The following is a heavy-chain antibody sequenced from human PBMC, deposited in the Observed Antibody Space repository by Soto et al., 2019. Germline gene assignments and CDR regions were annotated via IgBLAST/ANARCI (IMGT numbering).Heavy chain of an antibody. J-gene: IGHJ5*02. CDR2: MNPNSGNT. Sequence: ASVKVSCKASGYTFTSYDINWVRQATGQGLEWMGWMNPNSGNTGYAQKFQGRVTMTRNTSISTAYMELSSLRSEDTAVYYCARGIPPRYDFWSGYYNAGNWFDPWGQGTLVTVSS. CDR1: GYTFTSYD. V-gene: IGHV1-8*01. D-gene: IGHD3-3*01. CDR3: ARGIPPRYDFWSGYYNAGNWFDP.